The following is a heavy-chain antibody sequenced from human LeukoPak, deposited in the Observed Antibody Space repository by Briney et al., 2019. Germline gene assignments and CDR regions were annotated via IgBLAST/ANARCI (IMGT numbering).Heavy chain of an antibody. D-gene: IGHD3-9*01. CDR3: AGALSGARYDILTALWYFDL. J-gene: IGHJ2*01. Sequence: GGSLRLSCGASGFTFSSYGMHWVRQAPGKGLEWVAVISYDGSNKYYADSVKGRFTISRDNSKNTLYLQMNSLRAEDTAVYYCAGALSGARYDILTALWYFDLWGRGTLVTVSS. CDR2: ISYDGSNK. V-gene: IGHV3-30*19. CDR1: GFTFSSYG.